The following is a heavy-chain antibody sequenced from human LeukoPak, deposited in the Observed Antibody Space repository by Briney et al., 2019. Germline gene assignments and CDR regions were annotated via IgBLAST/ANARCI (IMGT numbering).Heavy chain of an antibody. Sequence: ASVKVSCKASGYTFTGYYMHWVRQAPGQGLEWMGWINPKSGGTNYAQKFQGRVTMTRDTSISTAYMELSRLRSDDTAVYYCARSGYSSGWYTFWGQGTLVTVSS. J-gene: IGHJ4*02. CDR2: INPKSGGT. D-gene: IGHD6-19*01. CDR3: ARSGYSSGWYTF. CDR1: GYTFTGYY. V-gene: IGHV1-2*02.